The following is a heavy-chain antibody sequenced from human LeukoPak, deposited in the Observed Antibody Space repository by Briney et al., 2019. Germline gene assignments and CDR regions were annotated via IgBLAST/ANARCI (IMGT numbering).Heavy chain of an antibody. CDR2: INHSGRT. V-gene: IGHV4-34*01. CDR3: ARDAIGLGFDY. Sequence: SETLSLTCAVYGGSFSTYYWSWIRQPPGKGLEWIGEINHSGRTNYNPSLKSRVTISVDTSKNQFSLKLSSVTAADTAVYYCARDAIGLGFDYWGQGTLVTVSS. J-gene: IGHJ4*02. CDR1: GGSFSTYY. D-gene: IGHD2-2*01.